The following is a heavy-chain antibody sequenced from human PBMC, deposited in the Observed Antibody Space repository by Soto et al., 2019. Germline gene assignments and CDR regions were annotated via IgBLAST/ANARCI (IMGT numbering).Heavy chain of an antibody. D-gene: IGHD6-6*01. V-gene: IGHV3-7*01. CDR3: ARDRSIAARQNAFDI. J-gene: IGHJ3*02. CDR2: IKQDGSEK. Sequence: GESLKISCAASGFTFSSYWMSWVRQAPGKGLEWVANIKQDGSEKYYVDSVKGRFTISRDNAKNSLYLQMNSLRAEDTAVYYCARDRSIAARQNAFDIWGQGTMVTVSS. CDR1: GFTFSSYW.